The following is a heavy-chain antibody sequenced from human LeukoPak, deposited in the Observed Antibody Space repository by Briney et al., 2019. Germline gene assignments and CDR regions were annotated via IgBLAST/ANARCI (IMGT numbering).Heavy chain of an antibody. CDR1: GYTFTSYG. Sequence: ASVKVSCKASGYTFTSYGISWVRQAPGQGLEWMGWISAYNGNTNYAQKPQGRVTMTTDTSTSTAYMELRSLRSDDTAVYYCARSDYGDYDRWGNYYFDYWGQGTLVTVSS. V-gene: IGHV1-18*01. CDR2: ISAYNGNT. D-gene: IGHD4-17*01. CDR3: ARSDYGDYDRWGNYYFDY. J-gene: IGHJ4*02.